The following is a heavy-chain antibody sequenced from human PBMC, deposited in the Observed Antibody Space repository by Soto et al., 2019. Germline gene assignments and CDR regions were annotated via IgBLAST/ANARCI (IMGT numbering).Heavy chain of an antibody. CDR3: ARGSSSGWPNNWLDP. D-gene: IGHD6-19*01. J-gene: IGHJ5*02. Sequence: QMQLVESGGGMVQPGRSLRLSCVASGYSFSDYGVHWVRQAPGRGLEWVAVIWYDGSNKYYGDAVKGRFTVSRDDSKNTVFLQMNSLRGEDTAVYYCARGSSSGWPNNWLDPWGQGTLVTVSA. CDR2: IWYDGSNK. V-gene: IGHV3-33*01. CDR1: GYSFSDYG.